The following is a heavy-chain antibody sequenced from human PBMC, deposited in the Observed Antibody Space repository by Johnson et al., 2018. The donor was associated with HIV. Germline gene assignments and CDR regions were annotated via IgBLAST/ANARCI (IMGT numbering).Heavy chain of an antibody. CDR3: VRRQYSTNLQVAFDV. V-gene: IGHV3-66*02. D-gene: IGHD6-6*01. J-gene: IGHJ3*01. Sequence: QLVESGGGLVQPGGSLRLSCAASGFIVSSNYMGWVRQAPGKGLEWVAVIYGGDSTKYTDSVKGRFTISRDNSRNMVHLQMNSLRVEDTAVYYCVRRQYSTNLQVAFDVWGQGTMVTVSS. CDR2: IYGGDST. CDR1: GFIVSSNY.